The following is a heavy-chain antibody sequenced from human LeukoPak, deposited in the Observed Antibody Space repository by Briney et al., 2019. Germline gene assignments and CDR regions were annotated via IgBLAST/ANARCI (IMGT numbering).Heavy chain of an antibody. Sequence: GGSLRPSCAASGFTFSDYYMSWIRQAPGKGLEWVSYISSSGSTIYYADSVKGRFTISRDNAKNSLYLQMNSLRAEDTAVYYCARVFSCFGRSTSCYTRVPYYYYMDVWGKGTTVTVSS. D-gene: IGHD2-2*02. CDR2: ISSSGSTI. V-gene: IGHV3-11*01. J-gene: IGHJ6*03. CDR3: ARVFSCFGRSTSCYTRVPYYYYMDV. CDR1: GFTFSDYY.